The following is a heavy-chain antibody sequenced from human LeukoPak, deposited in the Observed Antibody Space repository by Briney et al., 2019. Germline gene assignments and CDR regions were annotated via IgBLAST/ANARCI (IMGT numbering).Heavy chain of an antibody. CDR1: GGTFSSYA. D-gene: IGHD3-3*01. CDR2: IIPIFGTA. J-gene: IGHJ4*02. Sequence: SVKVSCKASGGTFSSYAISWVRQAPGQGLEWMGGIIPIFGTANYAQKFQGRVTITADESTSTAYMELSSLRSEDTAVYYCARGEIRFAGFDYWGQGTLVTVSS. CDR3: ARGEIRFAGFDY. V-gene: IGHV1-69*01.